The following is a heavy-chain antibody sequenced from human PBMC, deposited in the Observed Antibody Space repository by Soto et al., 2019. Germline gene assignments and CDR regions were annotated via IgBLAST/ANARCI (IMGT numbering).Heavy chain of an antibody. CDR1: GFTFSDYS. J-gene: IGHJ4*02. CDR2: ITGSSGAI. V-gene: IGHV3-48*02. CDR3: AGGYSGGLYGIDF. D-gene: IGHD6-19*01. Sequence: GALRLSCAASGFTFSDYSMNWVRQAPGRGLEWVSYITGSSGAIYYADSVNGRFTISRDNAKNSLYLQMNSLRDDDTAVYYCAGGYSGGLYGIDFWGQGTLVTVSS.